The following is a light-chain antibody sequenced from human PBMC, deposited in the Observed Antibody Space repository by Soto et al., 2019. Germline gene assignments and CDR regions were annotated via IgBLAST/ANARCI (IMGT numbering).Light chain of an antibody. CDR3: QQRSNWPFT. V-gene: IGKV3-11*01. J-gene: IGKJ3*01. CDR2: AAT. CDR1: QSVNSY. Sequence: EIVLTQSPAPLSLSPGERATLSCSARQSVNSYLAWYQQKPGQAPRLLISAATNRATGIPARFSGSGSRTDFTLTISSLEPEDVAVYYCQQRSNWPFTFGRGTKVDIK.